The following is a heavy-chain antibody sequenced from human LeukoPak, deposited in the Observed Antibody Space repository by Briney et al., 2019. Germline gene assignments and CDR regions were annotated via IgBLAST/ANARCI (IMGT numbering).Heavy chain of an antibody. J-gene: IGHJ4*02. V-gene: IGHV4-59*01. Sequence: SETLSLTCTVSGGSISSYYWSWIRQPPGEGLEWVGYIYYSGSTNYNPSLKSRVTISVDTSKNQFSLKLSSVTAADTAVYYCARGMEGGYRYGTPWVFDYWGQGTLVTVSS. D-gene: IGHD5-18*01. CDR2: IYYSGST. CDR3: ARGMEGGYRYGTPWVFDY. CDR1: GGSISSYY.